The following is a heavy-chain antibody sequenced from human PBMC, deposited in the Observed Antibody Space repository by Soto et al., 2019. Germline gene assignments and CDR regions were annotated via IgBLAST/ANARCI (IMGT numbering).Heavy chain of an antibody. J-gene: IGHJ4*02. D-gene: IGHD5-12*01. CDR3: ARTRRMGLRSKGGFDY. V-gene: IGHV3-48*02. CDR2: ISSSSNTI. CDR1: GFIFSSYS. Sequence: GGSLRLSCAASGFIFSSYSMIWVRQAPGKGLEWVSYISSSSNTIYYADSMKGRLTISRDNAKNSVWLQMDSLRDEDTAVYYCARTRRMGLRSKGGFDYWGQGA.